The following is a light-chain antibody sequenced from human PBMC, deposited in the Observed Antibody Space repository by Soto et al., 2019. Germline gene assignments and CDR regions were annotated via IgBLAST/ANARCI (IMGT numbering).Light chain of an antibody. CDR2: GAS. J-gene: IGKJ2*01. CDR3: QQYGRSPPFA. Sequence: EIVLTQSPGTLSLSPGERATLSCRASQIVSSNYIAWYQQNPGQAPRLLIYGASTRATGIPDRFSGSGSGTDFTLTISRLEPEDFAVYFCQQYGRSPPFAFGQGTKVEIK. CDR1: QIVSSNY. V-gene: IGKV3-20*01.